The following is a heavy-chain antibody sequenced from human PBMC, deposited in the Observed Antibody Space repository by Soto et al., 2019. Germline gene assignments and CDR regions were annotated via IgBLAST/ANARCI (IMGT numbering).Heavy chain of an antibody. V-gene: IGHV4-59*01. CDR2: IYYSGST. D-gene: IGHD6-19*01. CDR3: ARGGSSGWDFDY. Sequence: QVQLQESGPGLVKPSETLSLTCTVSGGSISSYYWSWIRQPPGKGLEWVGYIYYSGSTNYNPSLKSRVTISVATSKNQFSLKLSSVTAADTAVYYCARGGSSGWDFDYWGQGTLVTVSS. J-gene: IGHJ4*02. CDR1: GGSISSYY.